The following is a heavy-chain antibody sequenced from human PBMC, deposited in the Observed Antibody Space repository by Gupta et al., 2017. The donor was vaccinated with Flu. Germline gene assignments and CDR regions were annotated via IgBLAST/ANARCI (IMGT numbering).Heavy chain of an antibody. J-gene: IGHJ4*02. CDR2: INPNSGGT. CDR1: GYTFTGHY. Sequence: QVQLVQSGAEVKKPGASVKVSCTAPGYTFTGHYMHWVRQAPGQGLEWMGWINPNSGGTNYAQKFQGRVTMTRDTSISTAYMELSRLRSDDTAVYYCARGYDYVWGSYRSAPFDYWGQGTLVTVSS. D-gene: IGHD3-16*02. V-gene: IGHV1-2*02. CDR3: ARGYDYVWGSYRSAPFDY.